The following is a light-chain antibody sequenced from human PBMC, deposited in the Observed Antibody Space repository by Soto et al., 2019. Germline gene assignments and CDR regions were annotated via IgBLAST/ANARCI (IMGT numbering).Light chain of an antibody. Sequence: DIEMTQSPGFLAVSLGERATINCKSSQSVLHRSNNRNFLAWYQQKPGQPPKILIYWASTREFGVPDRFSGSGSGADFTLTINGVRAEDVAVYYCQQYYDVPRTFGGGTKLEIK. CDR3: QQYYDVPRT. J-gene: IGKJ4*01. V-gene: IGKV4-1*01. CDR2: WAS. CDR1: QSVLHRSNNRNF.